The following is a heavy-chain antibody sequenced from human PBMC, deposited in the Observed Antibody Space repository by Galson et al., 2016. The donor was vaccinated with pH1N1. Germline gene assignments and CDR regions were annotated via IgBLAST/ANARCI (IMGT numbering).Heavy chain of an antibody. V-gene: IGHV4-30-4*01. CDR1: GGSIGSDDYY. CDR3: ARNIAAAGTNYFDY. D-gene: IGHD6-13*01. J-gene: IGHJ4*02. CDR2: IYYSVST. Sequence: LSLTCTVSGGSIGSDDYYWSWIRQPPGKGLEWIGYIYYSVSTYYNPSLKSRVTISVDTSKNQFSLKLSSVTAADTAVYYCARNIAAAGTNYFDYWGQGTLVTVSS.